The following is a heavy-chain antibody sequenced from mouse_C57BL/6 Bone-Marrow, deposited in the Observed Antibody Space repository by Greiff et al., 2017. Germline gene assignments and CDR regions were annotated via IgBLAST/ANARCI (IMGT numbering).Heavy chain of an antibody. D-gene: IGHD2-5*01. CDR2: IDPSDSYT. J-gene: IGHJ3*01. V-gene: IGHV1-50*01. CDR1: GYTFTSSW. Sequence: QVQLQQPGAELVKPGASVKLSCKASGYTFTSSWMQWVKQRPGQGLEWIGEIDPSDSYTNYNQKFKGKATLTVDTSSSTAYMQLSSLTSEDSAVYYCAREIYSNYRARFAYWGQGTLVTVSA. CDR3: AREIYSNYRARFAY.